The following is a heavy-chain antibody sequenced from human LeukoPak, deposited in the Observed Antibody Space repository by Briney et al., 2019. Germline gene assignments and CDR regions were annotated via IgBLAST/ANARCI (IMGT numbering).Heavy chain of an antibody. CDR2: ISYDGSNK. CDR3: AKDGSGWGIDY. V-gene: IGHV3-30-3*01. CDR1: GFTFTSYA. J-gene: IGHJ4*02. Sequence: GGSLRLSCAASGFTFTSYAMHWVRQATGKGLEWVSFISYDGSNKYYADSVKGRFTISRDNSKNTLYLQMNSLRAEDTAVYYCAKDGSGWGIDYWGQGTLVTVSS. D-gene: IGHD6-19*01.